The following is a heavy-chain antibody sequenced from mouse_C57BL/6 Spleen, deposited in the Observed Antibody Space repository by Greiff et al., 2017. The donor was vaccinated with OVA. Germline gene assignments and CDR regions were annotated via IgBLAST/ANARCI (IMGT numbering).Heavy chain of an antibody. CDR1: GYTFTSYW. V-gene: IGHV1-55*01. CDR2: IYPGSGST. Sequence: VQLQQPGAELVKPGASVKMSCKASGYTFTSYWITWVKQRPGQGLEWIGDIYPGSGSTNYNEKFKSKATLTVDTSSSTAYMQLSSLTSEDSAVYYCARPDDYDGGYFDYWGQGTTLTVSS. CDR3: ARPDDYDGGYFDY. D-gene: IGHD2-4*01. J-gene: IGHJ2*01.